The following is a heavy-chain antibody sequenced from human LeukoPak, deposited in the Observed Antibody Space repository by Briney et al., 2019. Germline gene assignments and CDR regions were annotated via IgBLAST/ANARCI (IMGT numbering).Heavy chain of an antibody. V-gene: IGHV1-18*01. Sequence: GASVKVSCKASGYTFTSYGISWVRQAPGQGLEWMGWISAYNGNTNYAQKLQGRVTMTTDTSTSTAYMELRSLRTDDTAVYYCARSLLLWFGELIPHYGMDVWGQGTTVTVSS. D-gene: IGHD3-10*01. CDR2: ISAYNGNT. CDR3: ARSLLLWFGELIPHYGMDV. CDR1: GYTFTSYG. J-gene: IGHJ6*02.